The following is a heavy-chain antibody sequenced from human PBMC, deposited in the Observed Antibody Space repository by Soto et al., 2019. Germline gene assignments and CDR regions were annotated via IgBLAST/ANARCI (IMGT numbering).Heavy chain of an antibody. D-gene: IGHD1-1*01. CDR1: GGTFSSYT. CDR2: IIPILGIA. J-gene: IGHJ4*02. CDR3: ARDGPDAGLDLDY. Sequence: GASVKVSCKASGGTFSSYTSSWVRQAPGQGLEWMGRIIPILGIANYAQKFQGRVTITADKSTSTAYMELSSLRSEDTAVYYCARDGPDAGLDLDYWGQGTLVTVS. V-gene: IGHV1-69*04.